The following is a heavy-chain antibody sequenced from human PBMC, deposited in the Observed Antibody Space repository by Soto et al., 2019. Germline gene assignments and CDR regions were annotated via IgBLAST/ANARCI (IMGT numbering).Heavy chain of an antibody. CDR3: ARIQSKDDFWICGMDV. CDR2: IRPDGSEK. D-gene: IGHD3-3*01. Sequence: EVQLVESGGGLVQPGGSLRLSCAASGFTFGTFWMSWVRQAPGKGLEWVDNIRPDGSEKFYRDSVKSRCTISRDNAKNSLYVQMSSLRAEDTAIYYCARIQSKDDFWICGMDVWGLVTTVVVSS. J-gene: IGHJ6*02. CDR1: GFTFGTFW. V-gene: IGHV3-7*03.